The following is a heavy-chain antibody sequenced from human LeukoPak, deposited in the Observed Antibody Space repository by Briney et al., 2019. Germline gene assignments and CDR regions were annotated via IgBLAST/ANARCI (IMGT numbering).Heavy chain of an antibody. J-gene: IGHJ6*02. CDR1: GGSISSGGYS. V-gene: IGHV4-30-2*01. CDR2: IYHSGST. CDR3: ARGSEAAAADV. Sequence: SQTLSLTCAVSGGSISSGGYSWSWIRQPPGKGLEWIGYIYHSGSTYYNPSLKSRVTISVDRSKNQFSLKLSSVTAADTAVYYCARGSEAAAADVWGQGTTVTVSS. D-gene: IGHD2-15*01.